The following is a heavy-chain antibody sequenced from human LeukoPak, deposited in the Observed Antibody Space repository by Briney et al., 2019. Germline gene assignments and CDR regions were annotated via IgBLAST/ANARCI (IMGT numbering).Heavy chain of an antibody. CDR2: IYRNDDK. D-gene: IGHD3-3*01. CDR1: GFSLSTSGVG. J-gene: IGHJ5*02. Sequence: SGPTQVKPTQTLTLTCTFSGFSLSTSGVGVGWIRQPPGKALEWLALIYRNDDKRYSPSLKSRLTITKDTSKNQVVLTMTNMDPVDIATYYCAHSTYYDFWSGSINWFDPWGQGTLVTVSS. CDR3: AHSTYYDFWSGSINWFDP. V-gene: IGHV2-5*01.